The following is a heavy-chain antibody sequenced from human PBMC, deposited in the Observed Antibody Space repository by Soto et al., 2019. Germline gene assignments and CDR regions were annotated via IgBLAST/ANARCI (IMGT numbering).Heavy chain of an antibody. CDR3: ARGEAIGDDP. D-gene: IGHD3-10*01. Sequence: EEQLVESGGGLVQPGGSLRLSCAASGLTFSSYWMTWVRQAPGKGLEWVANIREDGGEKNYVDSVKGRFTISRNNAQNSLYLQMNSLRVEDTAVYYCARGEAIGDDPWGHGTLVTVSS. CDR1: GLTFSSYW. J-gene: IGHJ5*02. CDR2: IREDGGEK. V-gene: IGHV3-7*01.